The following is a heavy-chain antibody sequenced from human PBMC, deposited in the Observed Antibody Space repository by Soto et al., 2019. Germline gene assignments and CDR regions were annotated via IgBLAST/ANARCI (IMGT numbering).Heavy chain of an antibody. V-gene: IGHV4-31*02. J-gene: IGHJ6*02. CDR1: GSSSSSGGYY. D-gene: IGHD4-17*01. Sequence: SETRSRTGTLGGSSSSSGGYYWSWIRQHPGKGLEWNGYLYYRGSTYYTPSLKSRVTISVDTSKNQFSLKLSSVTAADTAVYYCARHTRDYGDPTGYYYGMDVWGQGTTVTVSS. CDR2: LYYRGST. CDR3: ARHTRDYGDPTGYYYGMDV.